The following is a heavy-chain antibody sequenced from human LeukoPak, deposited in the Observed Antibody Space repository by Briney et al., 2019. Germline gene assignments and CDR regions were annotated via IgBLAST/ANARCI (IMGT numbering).Heavy chain of an antibody. CDR2: ISSITSIT. D-gene: IGHD3-3*01. J-gene: IGHJ6*03. Sequence: GGSLRLSCAASGFTFSSYEMNWVRQAPGKGLEWVSYISSITSITYNADSVKGRFTSSRDNAKNSLYLQMNSLGAEDTAVYYCARAYYDFWSGYYSHYYYYMDVWGKGTTVTVSS. V-gene: IGHV3-48*03. CDR3: ARAYYDFWSGYYSHYYYYMDV. CDR1: GFTFSSYE.